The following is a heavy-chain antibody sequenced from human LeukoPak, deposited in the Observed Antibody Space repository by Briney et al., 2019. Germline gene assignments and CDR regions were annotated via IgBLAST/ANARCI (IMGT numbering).Heavy chain of an antibody. J-gene: IGHJ6*03. CDR3: ARDAYDFWGGSIYFYFYMDV. V-gene: IGHV3-48*01. D-gene: IGHD3-3*01. CDR1: GFTFSSYS. Sequence: GGSLRLSCAASGFTFSSYSMNWVRQAPGKGLEWVSYISSSSSTLYYADSVKGRFTISRDNAKNSLYLQMNSLRAEDTAVYYCARDAYDFWGGSIYFYFYMDVWGKGTTVIVSS. CDR2: ISSSSSTL.